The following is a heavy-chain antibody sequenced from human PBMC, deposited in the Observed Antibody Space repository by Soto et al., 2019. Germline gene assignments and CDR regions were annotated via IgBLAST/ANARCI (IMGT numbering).Heavy chain of an antibody. CDR3: XXXXXXXXXXXXGMDV. CDR2: IYWDDDK. CDR1: GFSLNTRGVG. Sequence: QITLKESGPTLVKPTQTLTLTCTFSGFSLNTRGVGVGWIRQPPGKALEWLALIYWDDDKRYSPSLKNRLTXXXXXXXXXXXXXXXXXXXXXXXXXXXXXXXXXXXXXXXGMDVWGQGTTVTVSS. V-gene: IGHV2-5*02. J-gene: IGHJ6*02.